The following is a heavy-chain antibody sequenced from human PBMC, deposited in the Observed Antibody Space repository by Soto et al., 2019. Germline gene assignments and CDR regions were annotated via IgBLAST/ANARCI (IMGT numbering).Heavy chain of an antibody. V-gene: IGHV4-59*08. Sequence: QVQLQESGPGLVKPSETLSLTCTVSGGSISNYYWNWIRQPPGKGLEWIGFIYYSGSTNYTPSLRSRVSISVDTSKHQFSLKLRSVTAADTAVYYCARQGGRGGRYPFDYWGQGTLVTVSS. J-gene: IGHJ4*02. D-gene: IGHD3-16*01. CDR1: GGSISNYY. CDR3: ARQGGRGGRYPFDY. CDR2: IYYSGST.